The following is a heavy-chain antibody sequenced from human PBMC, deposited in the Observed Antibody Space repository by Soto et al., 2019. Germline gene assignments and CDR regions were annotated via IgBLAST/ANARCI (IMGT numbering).Heavy chain of an antibody. J-gene: IGHJ6*03. CDR3: AGSGTDYYMDV. V-gene: IGHV1-3*01. CDR1: GNTFTSYV. D-gene: IGHD1-1*01. Sequence: QVQLVQSGAEVKKPGASVKVSCRASGNTFTSYVIHWVRQAPGQRLEWMGWINAGNGNTKYSQKFQGRVTISRDTFASTAYMELSSLRYEDTAVYYCAGSGTDYYMDVWGKGTTVTVSS. CDR2: INAGNGNT.